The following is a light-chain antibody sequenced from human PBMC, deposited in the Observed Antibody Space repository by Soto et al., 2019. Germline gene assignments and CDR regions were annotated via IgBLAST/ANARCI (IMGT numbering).Light chain of an antibody. V-gene: IGKV1-39*01. Sequence: DIQMTQYPSSVSASVGSRVTIAGHASQGISSYLSWYQQKPGKAPKFLIYAACSLQRGVPSRFSGSGSGTDFTLTISSLQPEDFATYYCQQSYSTPITFGQGTRLEIK. CDR2: AAC. CDR3: QQSYSTPIT. CDR1: QGISSY. J-gene: IGKJ5*01.